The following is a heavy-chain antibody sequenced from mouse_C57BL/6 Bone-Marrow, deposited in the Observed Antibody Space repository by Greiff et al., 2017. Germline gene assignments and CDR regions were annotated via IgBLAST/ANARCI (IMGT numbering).Heavy chain of an antibody. Sequence: QVQLQQSGAELARPGASVKMSCKASGYTFTSYTMHWVKQVPGQGLEWIGYINPSSGYTKYNQKFKDKATLTADKSSSTAYMQLSSLTSEDSAVYYCARWTYQFGMDYWGQGTSVTVSS. CDR1: GYTFTSYT. CDR2: INPSSGYT. V-gene: IGHV1-4*01. CDR3: ARWTYQFGMDY. J-gene: IGHJ4*01. D-gene: IGHD5-1*01.